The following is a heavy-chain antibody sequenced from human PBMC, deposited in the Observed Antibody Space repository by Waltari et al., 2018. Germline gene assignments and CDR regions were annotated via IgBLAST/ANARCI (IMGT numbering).Heavy chain of an antibody. CDR2: ISTSVAST. J-gene: IGHJ4*02. V-gene: IGHV3-23*04. CDR3: ARVGGGNYDDSGSASRFDY. D-gene: IGHD3-22*01. Sequence: EIQLVESGGGLIQPGGSLRLSCAASGLTFRTYAMSWVRQAPGKGLEWGSWISTSVASTYYAASVKGRFTISRDNSKNTLHLQMNSLRADDTAVYYCARVGGGNYDDSGSASRFDYWGQGTLVTVSS. CDR1: GLTFRTYA.